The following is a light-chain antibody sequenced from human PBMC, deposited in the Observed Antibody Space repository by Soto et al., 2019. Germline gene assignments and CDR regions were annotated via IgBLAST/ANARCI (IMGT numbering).Light chain of an antibody. Sequence: EILMTQSPVTLSVSPGERATLSCRASQSVSSNLAWYQQKPGQAPILLIYGASTRATGIPARFSGSGSGTEFTLTISSLQSEDFAVYYCQHYNNWPLTFGGGTKVEIK. CDR2: GAS. CDR3: QHYNNWPLT. J-gene: IGKJ4*01. V-gene: IGKV3-15*01. CDR1: QSVSSN.